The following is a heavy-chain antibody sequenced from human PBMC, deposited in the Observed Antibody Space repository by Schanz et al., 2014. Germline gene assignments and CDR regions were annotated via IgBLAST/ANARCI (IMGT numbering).Heavy chain of an antibody. Sequence: QVQLVESGGGVVQPGTSLRLSCAASGFTFRGRAMHWVRQAPGQGLEKVAVTSTDGTRTYYAASVRGRFTISRDNSKNTVYLQMNSLRSEDTAVYYCTRDRGALINHNDALDLWGQGTMVSVSS. V-gene: IGHV3-30*04. CDR1: GFTFRGRA. J-gene: IGHJ3*01. D-gene: IGHD3-16*01. CDR2: TSTDGTRT. CDR3: TRDRGALINHNDALDL.